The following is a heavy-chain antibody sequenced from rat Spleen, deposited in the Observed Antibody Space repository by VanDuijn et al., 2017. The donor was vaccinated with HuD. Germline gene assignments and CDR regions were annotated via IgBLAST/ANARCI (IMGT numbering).Heavy chain of an antibody. CDR3: TTEPFTIAAIPIMDA. D-gene: IGHD1-2*01. V-gene: IGHV5-20*01. Sequence: EVQLAESGGGLVQPGRSLKLSCAASGFTFSDYYMAWVRQAPTKGLEWVASISYDGGSTYYRDSVKGRFTISRDNAKSSLYLQMDSLRSEDTATYYCTTEPFTIAAIPIMDAWGQGASVTVSS. J-gene: IGHJ4*01. CDR2: ISYDGGST. CDR1: GFTFSDYY.